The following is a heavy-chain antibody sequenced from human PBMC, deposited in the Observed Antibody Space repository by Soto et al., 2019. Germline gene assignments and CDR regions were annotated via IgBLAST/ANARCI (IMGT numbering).Heavy chain of an antibody. Sequence: RLSCAASGFTFSSYAMSWVRQAPGKGLEWVSAISGSGGSTYYADSVKGRFTISRDNSKNTLYLQMNSLRAGDTAVYYCAKSSGDFGVVVFDYWGQGTLVTVSS. CDR2: ISGSGGST. CDR1: GFTFSSYA. J-gene: IGHJ4*02. D-gene: IGHD3-3*01. CDR3: AKSSGDFGVVVFDY. V-gene: IGHV3-23*01.